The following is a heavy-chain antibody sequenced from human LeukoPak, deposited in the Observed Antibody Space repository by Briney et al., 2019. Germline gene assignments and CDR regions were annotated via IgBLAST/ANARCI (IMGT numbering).Heavy chain of an antibody. CDR1: GFSFSSYA. V-gene: IGHV3-21*01. CDR3: ARHVVAVGFDY. J-gene: IGHJ4*02. Sequence: GGSLRLSCATSGFSFSSYAMNWVRQAPGKGLEWVSSITSSSSYIYYADSLKGRFTISRDNAKNSLYLQMNSLRAEDTAIYYCARHVVAVGFDYWGQGTLITVSS. CDR2: ITSSSSYI. D-gene: IGHD3-22*01.